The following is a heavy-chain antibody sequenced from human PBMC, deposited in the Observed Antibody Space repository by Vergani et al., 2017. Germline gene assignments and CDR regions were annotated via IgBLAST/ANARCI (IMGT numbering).Heavy chain of an antibody. D-gene: IGHD3-10*01. Sequence: QVQLVQSGAEVKKPGASVKVSCKASGYTFTSYAMHWVRQAPGQRLEWMGWINTGNGNTKYSQKFQGRVTITRDTSASTADMELSSLRSEDTAVYYCARDGDYYGSGSSFDYWGQGTLVTVSS. CDR2: INTGNGNT. CDR1: GYTFTSYA. CDR3: ARDGDYYGSGSSFDY. J-gene: IGHJ4*02. V-gene: IGHV1-3*04.